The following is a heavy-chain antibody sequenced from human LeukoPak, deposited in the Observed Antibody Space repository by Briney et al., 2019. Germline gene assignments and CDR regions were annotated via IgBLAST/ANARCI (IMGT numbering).Heavy chain of an antibody. Sequence: GGPLSLSCAASGFTFSSYEMNCVRQAPRKWLEWVSSITSSGSTIYYADSLKGRFTISRDNAKNSLYLQMNSLRAEDTAVYYCARMDYYYGMDVWGQGTTVTVSS. V-gene: IGHV3-48*03. CDR3: ARMDYYYGMDV. CDR2: ITSSGSTI. CDR1: GFTFSSYE. J-gene: IGHJ6*02.